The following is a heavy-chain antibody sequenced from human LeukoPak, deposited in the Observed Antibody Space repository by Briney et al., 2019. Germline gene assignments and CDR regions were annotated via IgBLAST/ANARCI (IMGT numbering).Heavy chain of an antibody. Sequence: GGSLRLSCAASGFTFSSHAMSWVRPAPGKGLEWVSSISGSGGSTYYADSVKGRFTISRDNSKNTLYLQMNSLRAEDTAVYYCANGHNSAWYGIEHWGQGTLVTVSS. CDR3: ANGHNSAWYGIEH. CDR2: ISGSGGST. D-gene: IGHD6-19*01. V-gene: IGHV3-23*01. CDR1: GFTFSSHA. J-gene: IGHJ1*01.